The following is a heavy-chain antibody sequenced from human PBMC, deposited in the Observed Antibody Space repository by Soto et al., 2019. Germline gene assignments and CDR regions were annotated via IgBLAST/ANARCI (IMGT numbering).Heavy chain of an antibody. CDR3: ARRGGYGDYDLDY. Sequence: PSETLSLTCTVSGGSIRSTSHHWDWIRQSPGKGLEWIGSIYYTGSTFYNPSLKSRVTISVDTSKSQFYVSLTSLTAADTAVYYCARRGGYGDYDLDYWGQGTLVTVSS. V-gene: IGHV4-39*01. J-gene: IGHJ4*02. CDR1: GGSIRSTSHH. CDR2: IYYTGST. D-gene: IGHD4-17*01.